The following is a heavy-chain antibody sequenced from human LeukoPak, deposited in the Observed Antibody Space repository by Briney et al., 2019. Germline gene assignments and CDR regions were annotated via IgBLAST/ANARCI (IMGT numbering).Heavy chain of an antibody. CDR3: ARKYPGNWFDP. J-gene: IGHJ5*02. Sequence: SQTLSLTCTVSGGSISSGGYYWSWIRQPPGKGLEWIGYIYHSGSTYYNPSLKSRVTISVDRSKNQFSLKLSSVTAADTAVYYCARKYPGNWFDPWGQGTLVTVSS. CDR1: GGSISSGGYY. CDR2: IYHSGST. V-gene: IGHV4-30-2*01. D-gene: IGHD2-2*01.